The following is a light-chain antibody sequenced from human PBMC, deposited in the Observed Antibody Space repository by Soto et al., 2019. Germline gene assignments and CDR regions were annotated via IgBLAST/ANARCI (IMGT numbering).Light chain of an antibody. CDR3: QSYDSSLSGYVV. J-gene: IGLJ2*01. CDR1: SSNIGAGYD. CDR2: GNS. Sequence: QLVLTQPPTVSGAPGQRVTISCTGSSSNIGAGYDVHWYQQLPGTAPKLLIFGNSNRPSGVPDRFSGSKSGTSASLAITGLQPEDEADYYCQSYDSSLSGYVVFGGGTKLTVL. V-gene: IGLV1-40*01.